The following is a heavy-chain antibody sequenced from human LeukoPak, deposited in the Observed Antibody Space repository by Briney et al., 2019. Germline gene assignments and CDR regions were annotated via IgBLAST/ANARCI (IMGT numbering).Heavy chain of an antibody. CDR1: GGTFSSYA. J-gene: IGHJ6*03. CDR3: AKGAGYDFWSGYYHRYYYYYMDV. CDR2: IIPIFGTA. D-gene: IGHD3-3*01. V-gene: IGHV1-69*01. Sequence: SVKVSCKASGGTFSSYAISWVRQAPGQGLEWMGGIIPIFGTANYAQKFQGRVTITADESTSTAYMELSSLRSEDTAVYYCAKGAGYDFWSGYYHRYYYYYMDVWGKGTTVTVSS.